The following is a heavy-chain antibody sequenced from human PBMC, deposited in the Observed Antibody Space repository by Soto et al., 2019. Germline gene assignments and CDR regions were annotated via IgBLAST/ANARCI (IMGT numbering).Heavy chain of an antibody. V-gene: IGHV4-59*01. CDR3: ASQDYGGNSDISD. CDR2: IYYSGST. D-gene: IGHD4-17*01. Sequence: PSETLSLTCTVSGGSISSYYWSWIRQPPGKGLEWIGYIYYSGSTNYNPSLKSRVTISVDTSKNQFSLKLSSVTAADTAVYYCASQDYGGNSDISDWGQGTLVTVSS. J-gene: IGHJ4*02. CDR1: GGSISSYY.